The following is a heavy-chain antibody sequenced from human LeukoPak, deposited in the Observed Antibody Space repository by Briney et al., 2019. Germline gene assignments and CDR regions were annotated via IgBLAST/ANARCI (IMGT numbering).Heavy chain of an antibody. V-gene: IGHV3-30*03. CDR2: ISYDGSNK. D-gene: IGHD3-10*01. CDR1: GFTFSSYG. CDR3: ARDTYYYGSGSYGMDV. Sequence: GGSLRLSCAASGFTFSSYGMHWVRQAPGKGLEWVAVISYDGSNKYYAGSVKGRFTISRDNSKNTLYLQMNSLRAEDTAVYYCARDTYYYGSGSYGMDVWGQGTTVTVSS. J-gene: IGHJ6*02.